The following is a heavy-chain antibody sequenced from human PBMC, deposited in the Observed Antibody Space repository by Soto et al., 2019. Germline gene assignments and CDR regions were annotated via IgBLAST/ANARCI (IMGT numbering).Heavy chain of an antibody. J-gene: IGHJ3*02. CDR2: ISRSSSTI. V-gene: IGHV3-48*01. Sequence: EVQLVESGGGLVQPGGSLRLSCAASGFPFSSYSMNWVRQAPGKWLEWVSYISRSSSTIYYADSVKGRFTISRDNAKNSLYLQMNSLRAEDTAVYYCARDEFSGTSSPDNDAFDIWGRGTMVTVS. D-gene: IGHD1-7*01. CDR1: GFPFSSYS. CDR3: ARDEFSGTSSPDNDAFDI.